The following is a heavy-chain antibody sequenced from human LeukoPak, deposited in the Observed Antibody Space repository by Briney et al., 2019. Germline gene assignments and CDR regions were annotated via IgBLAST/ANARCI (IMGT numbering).Heavy chain of an antibody. D-gene: IGHD3-3*01. J-gene: IGHJ6*03. CDR2: ISYDGSNK. CDR3: AGAPEQNYDFWSGAYYYYYMDV. V-gene: IGHV3-30-3*01. CDR1: GFTFSSYA. Sequence: GGSLRLSCAASGFTFSSYAMHWVRQAPGKGLEWVAVISYDGSNKYYADSVKGRFTISRDNSKNTLYLQMNSLRAEDTAVYYCAGAPEQNYDFWSGAYYYYYMDVWGKGTTVTVSS.